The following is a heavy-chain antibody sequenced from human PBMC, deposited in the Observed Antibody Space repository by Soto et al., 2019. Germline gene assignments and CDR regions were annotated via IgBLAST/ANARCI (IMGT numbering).Heavy chain of an antibody. V-gene: IGHV3-9*01. CDR3: AKDIASGKSYYYYYGMDV. CDR2: ISWNSGSI. Sequence: EVQLVESGGGLVQPGRSLRLSCAASGFTFDDYAMHWVRQAPGKGLEWVSGISWNSGSIGYADSVKGRFTISRDNAKNSLYLQMNSLRAEDTALYYCAKDIASGKSYYYYYGMDVWGRGTTVTVSS. J-gene: IGHJ6*02. CDR1: GFTFDDYA.